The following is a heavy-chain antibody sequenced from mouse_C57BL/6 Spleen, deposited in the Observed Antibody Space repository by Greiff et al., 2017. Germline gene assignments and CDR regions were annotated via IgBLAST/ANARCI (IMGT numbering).Heavy chain of an antibody. CDR3: ARPGYSNYWYFDV. V-gene: IGHV5-17*01. J-gene: IGHJ1*03. D-gene: IGHD2-5*01. Sequence: EVMLVESGGGLVKPGGSLKLSCAASGFTFSDYGMHWVRQAPEKGLEWVAYISSGSSTIYYADTVKGRFTISRDTAKNTLFLQMTSLRSEDTAMYYCARPGYSNYWYFDVWGTGTTVTVSA. CDR2: ISSGSSTI. CDR1: GFTFSDYG.